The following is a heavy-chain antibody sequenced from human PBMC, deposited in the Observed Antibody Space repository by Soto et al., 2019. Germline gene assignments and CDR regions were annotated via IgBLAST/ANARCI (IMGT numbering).Heavy chain of an antibody. Sequence: EVQLLESGGGLVQPGGSLRLSCAASGFTFSNSAMSWVRQAPGKGLEWVSAIGGRGGSTYYADSVNGRFTISRDDSKNTLYLQMSRLRAEDTALYYCAKYSGRGGGSDFDYWGQLTLVTVSS. V-gene: IGHV3-23*01. J-gene: IGHJ4*02. D-gene: IGHD2-15*01. CDR3: AKYSGRGGGSDFDY. CDR1: GFTFSNSA. CDR2: IGGRGGST.